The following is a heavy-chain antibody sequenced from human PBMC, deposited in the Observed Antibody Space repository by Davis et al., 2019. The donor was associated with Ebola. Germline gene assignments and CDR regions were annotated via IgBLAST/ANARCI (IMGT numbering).Heavy chain of an antibody. CDR3: ARDPAGSEDSSYYYGMDV. V-gene: IGHV1-69*13. CDR1: GGTFSSYA. Sequence: SVKVSCKASGGTFSSYAISWVRQAPGQGLEWMGGIIPIFGTANYAQKFQGRVTINADESTSTAYMELSSLRSEDTAVYYCARDPAGSEDSSYYYGMDVWGQGTTVTVSS. J-gene: IGHJ6*02. D-gene: IGHD2-15*01. CDR2: IIPIFGTA.